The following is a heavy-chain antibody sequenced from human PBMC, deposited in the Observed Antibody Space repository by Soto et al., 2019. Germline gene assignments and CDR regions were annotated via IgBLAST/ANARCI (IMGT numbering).Heavy chain of an antibody. J-gene: IGHJ4*02. CDR3: ARGGLLPDS. V-gene: IGHV4-30-2*01. D-gene: IGHD6-19*01. CDR1: GGSISSGVYS. CDR2: ISHRGST. Sequence: QLQLQESGSGLVKPSQTLSLTCAVSGGSISSGVYSWNWIRQPPGKGLEWIGYISHRGSTYYSPSLNSRVTISVDRSKNQFSLKLSSVTAGDTAVYYCARGGLLPDSWGQGTLVTVSS.